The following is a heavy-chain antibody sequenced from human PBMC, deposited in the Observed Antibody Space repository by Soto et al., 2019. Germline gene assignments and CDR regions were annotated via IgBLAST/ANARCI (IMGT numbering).Heavy chain of an antibody. V-gene: IGHV1-69*06. CDR1: GGTFSSYA. D-gene: IGHD3-3*01. CDR2: IIPIFGTA. CDR3: ASRPSGYFAGTTDYYYYGMDV. Sequence: SVKVSCKASGGTFSSYAISWVRQAPGQGLEWMGGIIPIFGTANYAQKFQGRVTITADKSTSTAYMELSSLRSEDTAVYYCASRPSGYFAGTTDYYYYGMDVWGQGTTVTVSS. J-gene: IGHJ6*02.